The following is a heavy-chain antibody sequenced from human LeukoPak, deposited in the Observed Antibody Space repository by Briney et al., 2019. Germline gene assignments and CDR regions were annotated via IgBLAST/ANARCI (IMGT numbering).Heavy chain of an antibody. J-gene: IGHJ6*03. Sequence: SVKVSCKASGGTFSSYAISWVRQAPGQGLEWMGRIIPIFGTANYAQKFQGRVTITTDESTSTAYMELSSMRSEDPAVYYCAREYSSGRYGYYYYYMDVWGKGTTVTVSS. CDR1: GGTFSSYA. V-gene: IGHV1-69*05. D-gene: IGHD6-19*01. CDR3: AREYSSGRYGYYYYYMDV. CDR2: IIPIFGTA.